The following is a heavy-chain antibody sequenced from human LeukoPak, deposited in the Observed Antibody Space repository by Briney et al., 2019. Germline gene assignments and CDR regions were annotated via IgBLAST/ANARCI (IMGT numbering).Heavy chain of an antibody. Sequence: ASVKVSCKASGYTFTSYGISWVRQAPGQGLEWMGWISAYNGNTNYAQKLQGRVTMTTDTSTSTAYMELRSLRSDDTAVYYCARTHPIQLWLDPYYYYMDVWGKGTTVTVSS. CDR2: ISAYNGNT. J-gene: IGHJ6*03. CDR1: GYTFTSYG. CDR3: ARTHPIQLWLDPYYYYMDV. V-gene: IGHV1-18*01. D-gene: IGHD5-18*01.